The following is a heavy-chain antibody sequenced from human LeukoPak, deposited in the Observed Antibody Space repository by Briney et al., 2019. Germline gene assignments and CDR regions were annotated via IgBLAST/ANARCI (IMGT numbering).Heavy chain of an antibody. V-gene: IGHV4-61*02. CDR2: TYSSGST. CDR1: GGSISSATYF. J-gene: IGHJ3*02. Sequence: SETLSLTCTVSGGSISSATYFWSWIRQPAGKGLEWIGRTYSSGSTNYNPSLKSRVSISVDTSKNRFSLEVSSVTATDTAVYYCASRIATPGAFDIWGQGTMVTVSS. CDR3: ASRIATPGAFDI. D-gene: IGHD6-13*01.